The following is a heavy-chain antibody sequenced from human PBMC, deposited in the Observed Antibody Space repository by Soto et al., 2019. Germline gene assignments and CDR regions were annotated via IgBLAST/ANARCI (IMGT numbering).Heavy chain of an antibody. J-gene: IGHJ5*02. V-gene: IGHV3-33*01. CDR2: IWFDGSKK. D-gene: IGHD3-16*01. Sequence: GGSLRLACTASGFKFSNYAIHWVRQAPGKGLEWLAVIWFDGSKKYYADSVKGRFTISRDNSKNTVYLDMNSLTADDSGVFYCARAHSMMILDRFDPWGHGTMVTVSA. CDR3: ARAHSMMILDRFDP. CDR1: GFKFSNYA.